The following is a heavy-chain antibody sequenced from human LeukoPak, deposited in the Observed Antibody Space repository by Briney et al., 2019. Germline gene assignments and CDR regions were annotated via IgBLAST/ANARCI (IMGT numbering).Heavy chain of an antibody. CDR3: ARVERITMIVVVHYGMDV. CDR2: IYSGGST. CDR1: GFTVSSNY. D-gene: IGHD3-22*01. Sequence: GGSLRLSGAASGFTVSSNYMSWVRQAPGKGLECVSIIYSGGSTYYADSVKGRFTISRDNSKNTLYLQMNSLRAEDTAVYYCARVERITMIVVVHYGMDVWGQGTTVTVSS. J-gene: IGHJ6*02. V-gene: IGHV3-66*01.